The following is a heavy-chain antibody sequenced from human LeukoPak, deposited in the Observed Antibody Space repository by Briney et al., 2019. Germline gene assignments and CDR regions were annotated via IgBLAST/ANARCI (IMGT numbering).Heavy chain of an antibody. D-gene: IGHD6-19*01. J-gene: IGHJ4*02. Sequence: GGSLRLSCAASGFTFSDHAMSWVRQAPGKGLEWVSAIRGTGTTTFYAASVKGRFTISRDNSKNTADLQMNSLRAEDTAVYYYAKVSWLGTLPSYHFDSWGQGTQVTVSS. CDR3: AKVSWLGTLPSYHFDS. CDR2: IRGTGTTT. CDR1: GFTFSDHA. V-gene: IGHV3-23*01.